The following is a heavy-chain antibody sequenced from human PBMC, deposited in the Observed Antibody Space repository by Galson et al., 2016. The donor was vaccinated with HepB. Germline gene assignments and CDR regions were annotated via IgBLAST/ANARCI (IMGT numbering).Heavy chain of an antibody. V-gene: IGHV1-24*01. D-gene: IGHD2/OR15-2a*01. CDR2: FHREDDEI. Sequence: SVKVSCKVSGLRLSQLSMNWVRQSHGEGLEWMGTFHREDDEIVYAQKFGGRVTMSEDTSTDTVFLDLISLRSEDTAVYYFATGLETTFRGYWGPGTLVTVSS. J-gene: IGHJ4*02. CDR3: ATGLETTFRGY. CDR1: GLRLSQLS.